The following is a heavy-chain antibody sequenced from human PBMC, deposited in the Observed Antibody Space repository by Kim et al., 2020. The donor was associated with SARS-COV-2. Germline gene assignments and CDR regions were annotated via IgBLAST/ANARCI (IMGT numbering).Heavy chain of an antibody. D-gene: IGHD4-17*01. Sequence: LKSRVTISVDTSKNQFSLKLSSVTAADTAVYYCARGPIHGDSHREALDYWGQGTLVTVSS. J-gene: IGHJ4*02. CDR3: ARGPIHGDSHREALDY. V-gene: IGHV4-34*01.